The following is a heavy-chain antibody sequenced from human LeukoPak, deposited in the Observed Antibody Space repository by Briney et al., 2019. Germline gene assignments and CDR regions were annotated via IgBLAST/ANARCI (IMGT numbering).Heavy chain of an antibody. V-gene: IGHV4-59*01. CDR2: IYYNGST. Sequence: PSETLSLTCTVSGGSISSYYWSWIRQPPGKGLEWIGYIYYNGSTNYNPSLKSRVTISVDTSKNQFSLKLSSVTAADTAVYYCARVKANTIFGVVILDAFDIWGQGTMVTVSS. J-gene: IGHJ3*02. CDR3: ARVKANTIFGVVILDAFDI. D-gene: IGHD3-3*01. CDR1: GGSISSYY.